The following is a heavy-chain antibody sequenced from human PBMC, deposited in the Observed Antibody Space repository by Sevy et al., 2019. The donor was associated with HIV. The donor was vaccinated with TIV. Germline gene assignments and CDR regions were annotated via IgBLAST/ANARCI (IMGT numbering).Heavy chain of an antibody. D-gene: IGHD2-2*01. Sequence: GGSLRLSCAASGFTFRSYAIHWVRQAPGKGLEWVAVISHDGSDRKYADSVKGRFTISRDNSKNRLYLQMNSLRVEDTALYYCAREVYQLLGDDFAGGFDYWGQGTLVTVSS. CDR2: ISHDGSDR. J-gene: IGHJ4*02. CDR3: AREVYQLLGDDFAGGFDY. V-gene: IGHV3-30*04. CDR1: GFTFRSYA.